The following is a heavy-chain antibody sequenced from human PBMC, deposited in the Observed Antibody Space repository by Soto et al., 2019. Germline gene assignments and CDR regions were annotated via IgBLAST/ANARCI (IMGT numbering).Heavy chain of an antibody. V-gene: IGHV1-18*01. J-gene: IGHJ3*02. CDR2: ISAYNGNT. CDR3: AREGTPRGYDFWSGRDAFDI. D-gene: IGHD3-3*01. CDR1: GYTFTSYG. Sequence: ASVKVSCKASGYTFTSYGISWVRQAPGQGLEWMGWISAYNGNTNYAQKLQGRVTMTTDTSTSTAYMELRSLRSDDTAVYYCAREGTPRGYDFWSGRDAFDIWGQGTMVTVSS.